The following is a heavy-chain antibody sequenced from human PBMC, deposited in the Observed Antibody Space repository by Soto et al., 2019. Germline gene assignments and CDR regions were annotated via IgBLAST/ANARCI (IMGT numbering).Heavy chain of an antibody. CDR1: GFTFSSYA. CDR2: ISGSGGST. Sequence: GGSLRLSCAASGFTFSSYAMSWVRQAPGKGLEWVSAISGSGGSTYYADSVKGRFTISRDNSKNTLYLQMNSLGAEDTAVYYCARPAALFSYFDYWGQGTLVTVSS. D-gene: IGHD2-2*01. J-gene: IGHJ4*02. V-gene: IGHV3-23*01. CDR3: ARPAALFSYFDY.